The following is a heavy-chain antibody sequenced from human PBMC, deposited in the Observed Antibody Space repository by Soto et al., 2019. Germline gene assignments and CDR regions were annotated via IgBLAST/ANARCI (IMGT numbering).Heavy chain of an antibody. Sequence: SETLSLTCPVSGGSISSGGYYWSWIRQHPGKGLEWIGYIYYSGSTYYNPSLKSRVTISVDTSKNQFSLKLSSVTAADTAVYYCARGVEPGSGIRFDPWGQGTLVTVSS. J-gene: IGHJ5*02. CDR2: IYYSGST. D-gene: IGHD3-10*01. CDR3: ARGVEPGSGIRFDP. CDR1: GGSISSGGYY. V-gene: IGHV4-31*03.